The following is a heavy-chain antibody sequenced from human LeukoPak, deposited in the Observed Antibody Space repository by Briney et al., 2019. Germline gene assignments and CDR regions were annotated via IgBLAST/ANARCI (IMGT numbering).Heavy chain of an antibody. V-gene: IGHV1-69*04. J-gene: IGHJ5*02. CDR2: IIPILGIA. D-gene: IGHD3-9*01. Sequence: SVKVSCKASGGTFSSYAIIWVRQAPGQGLEWMGRIIPILGIANYAQKFQGRVTITADKSTSTAYMELSSLSSEDTAVYYCARLYYDILTCYYKGWFDPWGQGTLVTVSS. CDR1: GGTFSSYA. CDR3: ARLYYDILTCYYKGWFDP.